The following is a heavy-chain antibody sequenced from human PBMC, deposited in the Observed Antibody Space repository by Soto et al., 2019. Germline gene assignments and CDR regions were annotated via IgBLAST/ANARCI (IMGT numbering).Heavy chain of an antibody. J-gene: IGHJ6*02. V-gene: IGHV1-18*04. CDR3: ARDLIMITFGGVIATETSDYYGMDV. Sequence: QVQLVQSGAEVKKPGASVKVSCKASGYTFTSYGISWVRQAPGQGLEWMGWISAYNGNTNYAQKLQGRVTMTTDTSTSTAYRELRSLRSDDTAVYYCARDLIMITFGGVIATETSDYYGMDVWGQGTTVTVSS. CDR1: GYTFTSYG. CDR2: ISAYNGNT. D-gene: IGHD3-16*02.